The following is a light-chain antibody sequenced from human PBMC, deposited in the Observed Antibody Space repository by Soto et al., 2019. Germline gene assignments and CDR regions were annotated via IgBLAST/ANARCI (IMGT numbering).Light chain of an antibody. Sequence: QSVLTQPASVSGSPGQSITISCTGTSSDVGGYNYVSWYQQHPGKAPKLMIYEVSNRPSGVSNRFSGSKSGNTASLTISGLQAEDEADYYCSSYTSSSPDVFGTGTKATVL. V-gene: IGLV2-14*01. CDR3: SSYTSSSPDV. CDR1: SSDVGGYNY. CDR2: EVS. J-gene: IGLJ1*01.